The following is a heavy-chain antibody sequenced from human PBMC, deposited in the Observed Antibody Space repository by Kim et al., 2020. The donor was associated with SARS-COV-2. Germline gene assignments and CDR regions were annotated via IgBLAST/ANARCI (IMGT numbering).Heavy chain of an antibody. D-gene: IGHD3-10*01. Sequence: GGSLRLSCAASGFTFSSYGMHWVRQAPGKGLEWVAVIWYDGSNKYYADSVKGRFTISRDNSKNTLYLQMNSLRAEDTAVYYCARDIVEVRGVTLSGYYYYGMDVWGQGTTVTVSS. CDR2: IWYDGSNK. CDR1: GFTFSSYG. V-gene: IGHV3-33*01. J-gene: IGHJ6*02. CDR3: ARDIVEVRGVTLSGYYYYGMDV.